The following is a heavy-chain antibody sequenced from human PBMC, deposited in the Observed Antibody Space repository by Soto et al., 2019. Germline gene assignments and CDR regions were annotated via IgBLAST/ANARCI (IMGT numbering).Heavy chain of an antibody. D-gene: IGHD4-17*01. Sequence: ASVKVSCKASGYTFTSYYMHWVRQAPGQGLEWMGIINPSGGSTSYAQKFQGRVTMTRDTSTSTVYMELSSLRSEDTAVYYCARQRLAVTTEVYFDYWGQGTLVTVSS. CDR3: ARQRLAVTTEVYFDY. CDR2: INPSGGST. CDR1: GYTFTSYY. V-gene: IGHV1-46*01. J-gene: IGHJ4*02.